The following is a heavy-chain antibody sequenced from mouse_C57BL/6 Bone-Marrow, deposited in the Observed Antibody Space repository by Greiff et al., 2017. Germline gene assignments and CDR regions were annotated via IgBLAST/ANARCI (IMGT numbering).Heavy chain of an antibody. CDR1: GYTFTSYW. J-gene: IGHJ2*01. Sequence: QVQLQQPGAELVMPGASVKLSCKASGYTFTSYWMHWVKQRPGQGLEWIGEIDPSDSYTNYNQKFKGKSTLTADKSSSTAYMQLSSLTSEDSAVYYCATLFYFDYWGQGTTLTVSS. CDR2: IDPSDSYT. CDR3: ATLFYFDY. V-gene: IGHV1-69*01. D-gene: IGHD1-1*01.